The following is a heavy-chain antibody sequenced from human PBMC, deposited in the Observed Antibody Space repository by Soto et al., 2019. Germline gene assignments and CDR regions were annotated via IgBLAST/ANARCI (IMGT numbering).Heavy chain of an antibody. CDR2: ISGSAATT. V-gene: IGHV3-23*01. Sequence: EVQLLESGGGLVQPGGSLRLSCVASGSTFSSYAMSWVRQAPGKGLEWVSCISGSAATTYYADSVKGRFTISRDNSKNTLYLQMNSLGAEDSAVYYCAKVTGDFDNWGQGTLVTVSS. CDR1: GSTFSSYA. J-gene: IGHJ4*02. CDR3: AKVTGDFDN. D-gene: IGHD3-10*01.